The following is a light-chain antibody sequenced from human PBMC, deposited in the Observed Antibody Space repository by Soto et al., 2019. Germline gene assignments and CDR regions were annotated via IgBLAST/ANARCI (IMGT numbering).Light chain of an antibody. Sequence: QSVLTQPPSASGSPGQSVTISCTGTSSDVGGYNYVSWYQQHPGRAPKLMIYEVSKRPLGVPDRFSGSKSGNTASLTVFGLQAEDEADYYCSSYAGSNNFEVFGTGTKVTVL. CDR2: EVS. CDR1: SSDVGGYNY. V-gene: IGLV2-8*01. CDR3: SSYAGSNNFEV. J-gene: IGLJ1*01.